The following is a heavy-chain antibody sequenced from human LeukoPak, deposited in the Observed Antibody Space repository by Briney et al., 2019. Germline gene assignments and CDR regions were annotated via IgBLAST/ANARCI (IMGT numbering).Heavy chain of an antibody. D-gene: IGHD3-10*01. J-gene: IGHJ5*02. CDR1: GYTFTSYG. CDR3: AGGPSYYGSGSHQNWFDP. CDR2: ISAYNGNT. Sequence: ASVKVSCKASGYTFTSYGISWVRQAPGQGLEWMGWISAYNGNTNYAQKLQGRVTMTTDTSTSTAYMELRSLRSDDTAVYYCAGGPSYYGSGSHQNWFDPWGQGTLVTVSS. V-gene: IGHV1-18*01.